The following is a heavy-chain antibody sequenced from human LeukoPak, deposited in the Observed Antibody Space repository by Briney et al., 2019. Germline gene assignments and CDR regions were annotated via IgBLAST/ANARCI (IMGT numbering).Heavy chain of an antibody. J-gene: IGHJ5*02. CDR1: GGSFSGYY. CDR3: ARHRKTYYYGSGSYGPSGNWFDP. D-gene: IGHD3-10*01. CDR2: INHSGST. Sequence: KTSETLSLTCAVYGGSFSGYYWSWIRQPPGKGLEWIGEINHSGSTNYNPSLKSRVTISVDTSKNQFSLKLSSVTAADTAVYYCARHRKTYYYGSGSYGPSGNWFDPWGQGTLVTVSS. V-gene: IGHV4-34*01.